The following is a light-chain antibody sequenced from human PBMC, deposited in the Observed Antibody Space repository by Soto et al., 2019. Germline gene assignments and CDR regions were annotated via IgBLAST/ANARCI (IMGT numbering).Light chain of an antibody. CDR2: DVS. CDR1: SSAVGGYNY. V-gene: IGLV2-11*01. CDR3: CSYAGSYTLYV. Sequence: QSAMTQPRSVSGSPGESVTISCTGNSSAVGGYNYVSWYQQHPGKAPKLMIYDVSRRPSGVPERFSGSKSGNTASLTISGLQAEDEADYYCCSYAGSYTLYVFGTGTKVTVL. J-gene: IGLJ1*01.